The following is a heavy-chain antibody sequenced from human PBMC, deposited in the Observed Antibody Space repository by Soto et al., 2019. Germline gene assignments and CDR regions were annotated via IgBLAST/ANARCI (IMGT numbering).Heavy chain of an antibody. CDR1: GFTFSSYG. CDR3: AKDWTTLVH. D-gene: IGHD6-13*01. V-gene: IGHV3-30*18. Sequence: GGSLRLSCAASGFTFSSYGMHWVRQAPGKGLEWVAVISYDGSNKYYADSVKGRFTISRDNSKNTLYLQMNSLRAEDTAVYYCAKDWTTLVHWGQGTLVTVSS. CDR2: ISYDGSNK. J-gene: IGHJ4*02.